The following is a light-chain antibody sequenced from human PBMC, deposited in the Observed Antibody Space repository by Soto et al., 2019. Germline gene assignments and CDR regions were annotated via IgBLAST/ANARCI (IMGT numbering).Light chain of an antibody. CDR1: QTITSY. J-gene: IGKJ2*01. CDR3: QQSFNTPYT. Sequence: DIQVTQSPSSLSATVGDRVTITCRTSQTITSYLNWYQQKPGKAPKLLIFSASRLQSGVPFRFSGNGFGTDFTLTISGLQLEDFATYYCQQSFNTPYTFGQGTKLEI. V-gene: IGKV1-39*01. CDR2: SAS.